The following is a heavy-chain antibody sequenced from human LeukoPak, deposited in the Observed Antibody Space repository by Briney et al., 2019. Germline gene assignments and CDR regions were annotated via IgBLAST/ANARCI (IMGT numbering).Heavy chain of an antibody. CDR3: ARAMYYYDSSGYGHY. J-gene: IGHJ4*02. Sequence: SVKVSCKASGGTFSSYAISWVRQAPGQGLEWMGRIIPILGIANYAQKFQGRVTMTRDTSTSTVYMELSSLRSEDTAVYYCARAMYYYDSSGYGHYWGQGTLVTVSS. CDR1: GGTFSSYA. D-gene: IGHD3-22*01. CDR2: IIPILGIA. V-gene: IGHV1-69*04.